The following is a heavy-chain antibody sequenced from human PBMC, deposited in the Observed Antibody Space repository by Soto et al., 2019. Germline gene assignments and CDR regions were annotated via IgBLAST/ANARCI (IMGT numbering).Heavy chain of an antibody. D-gene: IGHD2-2*02. CDR1: GGTFSSYT. J-gene: IGHJ5*02. V-gene: IGHV1-69*08. CDR3: AREVRGCSSTSCYTGWFDP. Sequence: QVQLVQSGAEVKKPGSSVKVSCKASGGTFSSYTISWVRQAPGQGLEWMGRIIPILGIANYAQKFQGRVTITADKSTGTAYMELSSLRSEDTAVYYCAREVRGCSSTSCYTGWFDPWGQGTLVTVSS. CDR2: IIPILGIA.